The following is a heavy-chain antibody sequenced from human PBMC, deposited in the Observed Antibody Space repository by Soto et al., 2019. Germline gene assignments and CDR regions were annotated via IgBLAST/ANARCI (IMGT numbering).Heavy chain of an antibody. Sequence: SETLSLTCSVSGGSISSYYWSWMRQPAGKGLEWIGRIYTSGSINYNPSLKSRVTMSVDTSKNQFSLKLSSVTAADTAVYYCARDEGYCSSTSCSNWFDPWGQGTLVTVSS. CDR2: IYTSGSI. V-gene: IGHV4-4*07. CDR3: ARDEGYCSSTSCSNWFDP. J-gene: IGHJ5*02. CDR1: GGSISSYY. D-gene: IGHD2-2*01.